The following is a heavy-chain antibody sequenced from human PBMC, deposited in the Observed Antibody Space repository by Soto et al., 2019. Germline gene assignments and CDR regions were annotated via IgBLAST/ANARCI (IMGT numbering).Heavy chain of an antibody. Sequence: EVQLAESGGGRFQPGGSLRLSCVASGFTFSSYDMHWVRQAPGKGLEYVSSISSNGGTTYYGNSVKGRFTISRDNAKNTLYRQMGSLRAEDMAVYYCVRRVAGNYDYWGQGTLVTVSS. D-gene: IGHD1-7*01. V-gene: IGHV3-64*01. J-gene: IGHJ4*02. CDR3: VRRVAGNYDY. CDR1: GFTFSSYD. CDR2: ISSNGGTT.